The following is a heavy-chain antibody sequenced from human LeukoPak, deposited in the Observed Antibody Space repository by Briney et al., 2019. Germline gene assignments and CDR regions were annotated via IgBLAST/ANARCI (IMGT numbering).Heavy chain of an antibody. Sequence: GSLRLSCSTSGFKFDDFGMHWIRQIPGKGLEWVSGLNWNAASTDYADSVKDRCTISRDNAKNLLYLQINSLRVEDTAVYYCARGRGSGWRYLDYWGQGTLVTVSS. CDR2: LNWNAAST. CDR3: ARGRGSGWRYLDY. D-gene: IGHD6-19*01. J-gene: IGHJ4*02. CDR1: GFKFDDFG. V-gene: IGHV3-20*04.